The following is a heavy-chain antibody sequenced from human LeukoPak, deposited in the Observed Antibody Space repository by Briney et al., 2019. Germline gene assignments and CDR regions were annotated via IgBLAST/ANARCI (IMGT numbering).Heavy chain of an antibody. V-gene: IGHV3-30*02. Sequence: GGSLRLSCAASGFTFSSYGMHWVRQAPGKGLEWVAFIRYDGSNKYYADSVKGRFTISRDNSKNTLYLQMNSLRPEDTAVYYCARDSGYYDSSGYYLDYWGQGTLVTVSS. CDR2: IRYDGSNK. CDR3: ARDSGYYDSSGYYLDY. CDR1: GFTFSSYG. D-gene: IGHD3-22*01. J-gene: IGHJ4*02.